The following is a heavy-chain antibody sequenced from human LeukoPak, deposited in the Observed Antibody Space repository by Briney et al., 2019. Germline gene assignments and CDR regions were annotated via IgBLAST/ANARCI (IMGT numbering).Heavy chain of an antibody. CDR2: ISYDGSNK. J-gene: IGHJ5*02. CDR1: GFTFSSYG. D-gene: IGHD2-8*02. V-gene: IGHV3-30*18. CDR3: AKATGDWFDP. Sequence: GGSLRLSCAASGFTFSSYGMHWVRQAPGKGLEWVAVISYDGSNKYYADSVKGRFTISRDNSKNTLYLQMNSLRAEDAAVYYCAKATGDWFDPWGQGTLVTVSS.